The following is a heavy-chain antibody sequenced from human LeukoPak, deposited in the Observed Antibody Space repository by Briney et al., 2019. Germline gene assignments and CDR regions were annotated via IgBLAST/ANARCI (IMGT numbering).Heavy chain of an antibody. Sequence: PSETLSLTCAVYGGSFSGYYWSWIRQPPGKGLEWIGEIYHSGSTNYNPSLKSRVTISVDTSKNQFSLKLSSVTAADTAVYYCARGRITMVRGARNWFDPWGQGTLVTVSS. CDR1: GGSFSGYY. D-gene: IGHD3-10*01. CDR2: IYHSGST. V-gene: IGHV4-34*01. J-gene: IGHJ5*02. CDR3: ARGRITMVRGARNWFDP.